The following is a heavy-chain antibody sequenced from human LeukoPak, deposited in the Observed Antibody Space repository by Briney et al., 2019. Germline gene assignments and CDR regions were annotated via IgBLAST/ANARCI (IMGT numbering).Heavy chain of an antibody. D-gene: IGHD6-6*01. J-gene: IGHJ4*02. CDR2: INHSGST. CDR3: ARGRGSSSGFDY. Sequence: SETLSLTCAVYGGSSSGYYWSWIRQPPGKGLEWIGEINHSGSTNYNPSLKSRVTISVGTSKNQFSLKLSSVTAADTAVYYCARGRGSSSGFDYWGQGTLVTVSS. CDR1: GGSSSGYY. V-gene: IGHV4-34*01.